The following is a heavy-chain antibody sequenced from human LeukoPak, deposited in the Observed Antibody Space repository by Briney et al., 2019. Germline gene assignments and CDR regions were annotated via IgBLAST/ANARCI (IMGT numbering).Heavy chain of an antibody. J-gene: IGHJ4*02. CDR1: GYTFTSYG. CDR3: ARALMYYYDSSGYYDY. CDR2: ITAFNGNT. V-gene: IGHV1-18*01. D-gene: IGHD3-22*01. Sequence: ASVKVSCKASGYTFTSYGISWVRQAPGQGLEWMGWITAFNGNTNYAQKFQGRVTMTTDTSTSTAYMELRSLRSDDTAVYYCARALMYYYDSSGYYDYWGQGTLVTVSS.